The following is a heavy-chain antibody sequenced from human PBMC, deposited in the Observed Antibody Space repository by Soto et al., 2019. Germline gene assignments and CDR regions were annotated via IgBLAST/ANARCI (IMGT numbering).Heavy chain of an antibody. CDR2: ISAYNGTA. Sequence: ASVKVSCKASGGTFSSYAISWVRQAPGQGLEWMGWISAYNGTANYAQKLQGRVTMTADASTSTAYMELRSLRSDDTAVHYCARARSKRDAFDIWGQGTMVTVSS. J-gene: IGHJ3*02. CDR3: ARARSKRDAFDI. D-gene: IGHD3-10*01. CDR1: GGTFSSYA. V-gene: IGHV1-18*01.